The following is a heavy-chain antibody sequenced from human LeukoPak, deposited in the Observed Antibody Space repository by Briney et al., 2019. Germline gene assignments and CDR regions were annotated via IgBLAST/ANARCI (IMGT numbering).Heavy chain of an antibody. CDR3: ARDRQYGTSWRRTAFDP. D-gene: IGHD6-6*01. V-gene: IGHV1-2*02. J-gene: IGHJ5*02. Sequence: ASVNVSCKASGYTFTGYYMNWVRQAPGQSLEWMGWINPNSGDTQYAQKFQGRVTLTRDTSINTAYMELTSLRSDDTAVYFCARDRQYGTSWRRTAFDPWGQGTLLPVSS. CDR1: GYTFTGYY. CDR2: INPNSGDT.